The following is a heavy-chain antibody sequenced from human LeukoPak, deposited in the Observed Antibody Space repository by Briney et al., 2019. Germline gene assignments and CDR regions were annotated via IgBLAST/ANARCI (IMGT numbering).Heavy chain of an antibody. Sequence: ASAKVSCKASGYTFTSYGISWVRQAPGQGLEWMGWISAYNGNTNYAQKLQGRVTMTTDTSTSTAYMELRSLRSDDTAVYYCARGRITMVRGVMSWFDPWGQGTLVTVSS. J-gene: IGHJ5*02. V-gene: IGHV1-18*01. CDR3: ARGRITMVRGVMSWFDP. CDR1: GYTFTSYG. D-gene: IGHD3-10*01. CDR2: ISAYNGNT.